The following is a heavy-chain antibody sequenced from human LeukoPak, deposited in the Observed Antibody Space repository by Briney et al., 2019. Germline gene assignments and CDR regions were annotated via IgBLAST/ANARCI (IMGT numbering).Heavy chain of an antibody. CDR2: ISYDGSNK. CDR3: ARDGGATTNSDGYFDY. J-gene: IGHJ4*02. CDR1: GFTVISYA. V-gene: IGHV3-30*04. D-gene: IGHD5-12*01. Sequence: GGSLRLSCAASGFTVISYAMEWVPHAPGKGRGWVVVISYDGSNKYYAVYVKGRFTSSRDNSKNTLYLQMNSLRAEDTAVYCCARDGGATTNSDGYFDYWGQGTLVTVSS.